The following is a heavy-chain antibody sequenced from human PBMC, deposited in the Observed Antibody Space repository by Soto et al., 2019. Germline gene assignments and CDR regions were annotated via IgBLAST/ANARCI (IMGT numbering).Heavy chain of an antibody. CDR2: INHSGST. CDR3: AGPPRGYLTGENYYYYGMDV. J-gene: IGHJ6*02. V-gene: IGHV4-39*07. D-gene: IGHD5-12*01. Sequence: SETLSLTCTVSGGSISSSSYYWGWIRQPPGKGLEWIGEINHSGSTNYNPSLKSRVTVSVDTSKNQFSLKLSSVTAAGTAVYYCAGPPRGYLTGENYYYYGMDVWGQGTTVTVS. CDR1: GGSISSSSYY.